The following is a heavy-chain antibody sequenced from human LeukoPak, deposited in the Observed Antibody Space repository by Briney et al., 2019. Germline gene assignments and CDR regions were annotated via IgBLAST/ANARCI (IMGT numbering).Heavy chain of an antibody. V-gene: IGHV1-69*04. CDR1: GYTFTSYD. J-gene: IGHJ5*02. CDR3: ARDLLTVNSQSSPWFDP. D-gene: IGHD1-14*01. Sequence: SVKVSCKASGYTFTSYDINWVRQAPGQGLEWMGRIIPILGIANYAQKFQGRVAITADKSTSTAYMELSSLRSEDTAVYYCARDLLTVNSQSSPWFDPWGQGTLVTVSS. CDR2: IIPILGIA.